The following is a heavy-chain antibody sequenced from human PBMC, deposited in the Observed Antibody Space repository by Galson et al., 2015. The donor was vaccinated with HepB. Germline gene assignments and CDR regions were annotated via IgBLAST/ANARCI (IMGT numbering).Heavy chain of an antibody. V-gene: IGHV4-59*01. CDR3: ARGYSSGWPYYYYYGMDV. CDR1: GGSISSYY. Sequence: SEPLSLTCTVSGGSISSYYWSWIRQPPGKGLEWIGYIYYSGSANYNPSLKSRVTISVDTSKNQFSLKLSSVTAADTAVYYCARGYSSGWPYYYYYGMDVWGQGTTVTVSS. D-gene: IGHD6-19*01. J-gene: IGHJ6*02. CDR2: IYYSGSA.